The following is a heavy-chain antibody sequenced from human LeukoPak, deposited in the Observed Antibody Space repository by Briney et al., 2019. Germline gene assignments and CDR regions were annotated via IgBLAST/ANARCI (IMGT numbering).Heavy chain of an antibody. J-gene: IGHJ3*02. CDR3: AKDILRRGYSRGALDI. CDR2: ISWNSGSI. Sequence: GGSLRLSCAASGFTFDDYAMHWVRQAPGKGLEWVSGISWNSGSIGYADSVKGRFTISRDNAKNSLYLQMNSLRAEDTALYYCAKDILRRGYSRGALDIWGQGTMVTVSS. CDR1: GFTFDDYA. V-gene: IGHV3-9*01. D-gene: IGHD5-18*01.